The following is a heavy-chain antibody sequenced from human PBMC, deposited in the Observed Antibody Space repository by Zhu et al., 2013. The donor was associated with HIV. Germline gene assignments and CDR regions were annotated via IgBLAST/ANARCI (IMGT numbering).Heavy chain of an antibody. CDR2: INPNSGGT. CDR1: GYTFTGYY. Sequence: QVQLVQSGAEVKKPGASVKVSCKASGYTFTGYYMHWVRQAPGQGLEWMGWINPNSGGTNYAQKFQGRVTMTRDTSISTAYMELSRLRSDDTAVYYCARDLSSGWLIEYFQHWGQGHPGHRLL. V-gene: IGHV1-2*02. CDR3: ARDLSSGWLIEYFQH. J-gene: IGHJ1*01. D-gene: IGHD6-19*01.